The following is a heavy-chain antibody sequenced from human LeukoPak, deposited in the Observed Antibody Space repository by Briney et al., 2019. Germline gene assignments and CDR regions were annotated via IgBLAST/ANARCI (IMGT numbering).Heavy chain of an antibody. CDR2: MNPNNGNT. CDR3: ARANFVRSCTSSSCYRWFDP. Sequence: ASVKVSCKASGYTFTSYDINWVRQATGQGLEWMGWMNPNNGNTGYAQKFQGRVTFTRDTSITTAYVELSSLRSEDTAVYYCARANFVRSCTSSSCYRWFDPWGQGTLVTVSS. V-gene: IGHV1-8*01. D-gene: IGHD2-2*02. CDR1: GYTFTSYD. J-gene: IGHJ5*02.